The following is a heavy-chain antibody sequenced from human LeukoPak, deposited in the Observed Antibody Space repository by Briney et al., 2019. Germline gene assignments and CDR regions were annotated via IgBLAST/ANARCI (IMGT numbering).Heavy chain of an antibody. CDR2: MNPNSGNT. J-gene: IGHJ4*02. V-gene: IGHV1-8*01. CDR1: GYTFSSYD. Sequence: ASVKVSCKASGYTFSSYDINWVRQATGQGLEWMGWMNPNSGNTGYAQKFQGRVTMTRNTSISTAYMELSSLRSEDTAVYYCARVLDYGGNSGMMFWGQGTLVTVSS. CDR3: ARVLDYGGNSGMMF. D-gene: IGHD4-23*01.